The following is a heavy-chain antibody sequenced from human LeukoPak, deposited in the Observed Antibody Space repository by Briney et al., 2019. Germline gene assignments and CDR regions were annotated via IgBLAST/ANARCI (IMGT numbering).Heavy chain of an antibody. Sequence: ASVTVSCKASGYTFTSYGISWVRQAPGQGLEWMGWISAYNGNTNYAQKLQGRVTMTTDTSTSTAYMELRSLRSDDTAVYYCALGYYDFWSGYLRAFDIWGQGTMVTVSS. CDR2: ISAYNGNT. J-gene: IGHJ3*02. V-gene: IGHV1-18*01. CDR3: ALGYYDFWSGYLRAFDI. CDR1: GYTFTSYG. D-gene: IGHD3-3*01.